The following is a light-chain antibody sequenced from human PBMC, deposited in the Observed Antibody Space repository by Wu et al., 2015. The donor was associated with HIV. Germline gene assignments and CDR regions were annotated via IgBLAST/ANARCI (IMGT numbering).Light chain of an antibody. Sequence: EIVMTRSPATLSVSPGERATLSCRASQSVSSNLAWYQQKPGQAPRLLIYGASTRATGIPDRFSGSGSGTDFTLTISSLEPEDFAVYYCQQYGISPPWTFGQGTKVEMK. J-gene: IGKJ1*01. V-gene: IGKV3-15*01. CDR2: GAS. CDR1: QSVSSN. CDR3: QQYGISPPWT.